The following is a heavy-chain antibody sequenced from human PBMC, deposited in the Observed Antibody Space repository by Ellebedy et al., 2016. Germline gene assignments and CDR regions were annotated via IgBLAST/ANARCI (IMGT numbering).Heavy chain of an antibody. J-gene: IGHJ4*02. CDR2: IYYSGST. D-gene: IGHD3-10*01. CDR3: ARLYGSGSYSNDY. V-gene: IGHV4-39*07. Sequence: SETLSLXXTVSGGSISSTIYYWGWIRQPPGKGLEWIGSIYYSGSTYYNPSLKSRVTISVDTSKNQFSLKLSSVTAADTAVYYCARLYGSGSYSNDYWGQGTLVTVSS. CDR1: GGSISSTIYY.